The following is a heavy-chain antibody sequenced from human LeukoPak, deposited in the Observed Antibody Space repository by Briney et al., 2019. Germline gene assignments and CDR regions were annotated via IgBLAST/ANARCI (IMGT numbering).Heavy chain of an antibody. Sequence: GASVKVSCKASGYTFTGYYMHWVRQAPGQGLEWMGIINPSGGSTSYAQKFQGRVTMTRDMSTSTVYMELSSLSSEDTAVYYCARDQYCYDSSGYYNLDYWGQGTLVTVSS. CDR3: ARDQYCYDSSGYYNLDY. D-gene: IGHD3-22*01. CDR2: INPSGGST. J-gene: IGHJ4*02. V-gene: IGHV1-46*01. CDR1: GYTFTGYY.